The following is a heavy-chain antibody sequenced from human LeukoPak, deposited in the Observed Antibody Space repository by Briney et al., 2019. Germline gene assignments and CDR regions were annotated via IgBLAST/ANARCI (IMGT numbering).Heavy chain of an antibody. D-gene: IGHD2-15*01. V-gene: IGHV1-3*01. CDR3: ARDGGCCSGGSCCDDDAFGI. CDR1: GYTFTSYA. J-gene: IGHJ3*02. Sequence: ASVKVSCKASGYTFTSYAMHWVRQAPGQRLEWMGWINAGNGNTKYSQKFQGRVTITRDTSASTAYMELSSLRSEDTAVYYCARDGGCCSGGSCCDDDAFGIWGQGTMVTVSS. CDR2: INAGNGNT.